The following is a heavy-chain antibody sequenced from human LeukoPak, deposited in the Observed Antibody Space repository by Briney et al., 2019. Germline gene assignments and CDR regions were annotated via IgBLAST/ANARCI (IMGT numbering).Heavy chain of an antibody. V-gene: IGHV3-23*01. CDR1: GFTLSSYW. Sequence: GGSLRLSCAASGFTLSSYWMNWVRRAPGQGLEWVSTIRTNGAGTHYADSVRGRFTISRDDSKNTLYLQMDSLRAEDTAVYYCARDDYGDSGPLFDYWGQGTLVTVSS. J-gene: IGHJ4*02. CDR3: ARDDYGDSGPLFDY. CDR2: IRTNGAGT. D-gene: IGHD4-17*01.